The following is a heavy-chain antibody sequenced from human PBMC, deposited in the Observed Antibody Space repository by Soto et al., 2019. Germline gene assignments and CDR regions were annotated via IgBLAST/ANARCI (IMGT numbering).Heavy chain of an antibody. Sequence: GSLRLSCAASGFTVSSNYMSLVRQAPGKGLEWVSVIYSGGSTYYADSVKGRFTISRDNSKNTLYLQMNSLRAEDTAVYYCASGPYLSRGGYYYGMDVWGQGTTVTVPS. CDR3: ASGPYLSRGGYYYGMDV. J-gene: IGHJ6*02. CDR2: IYSGGST. V-gene: IGHV3-53*01. CDR1: GFTVSSNY. D-gene: IGHD3-10*01.